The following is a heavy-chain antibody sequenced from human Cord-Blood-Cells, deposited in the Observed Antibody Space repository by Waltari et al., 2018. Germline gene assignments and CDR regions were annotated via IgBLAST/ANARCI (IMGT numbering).Heavy chain of an antibody. J-gene: IGHJ3*02. CDR1: GGSLSSYY. CDR2: IYTSGST. Sequence: QVQLQESGPGLVKPSETLSLTCTVSGGSLSSYYWRWIRQPAGTGLEWIGRIYTSGSTNYNPSLKSRVTMSVDTSKNQFSLKLSSVTAADTAVYYCASSTEYYDFWSGYYDAFDIWGQGTMVTVSS. D-gene: IGHD3-3*01. CDR3: ASSTEYYDFWSGYYDAFDI. V-gene: IGHV4-4*07.